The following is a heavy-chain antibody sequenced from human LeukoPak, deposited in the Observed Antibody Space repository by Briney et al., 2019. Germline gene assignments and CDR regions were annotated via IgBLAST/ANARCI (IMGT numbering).Heavy chain of an antibody. CDR2: IYSGGNT. CDR1: GFTVSSNS. V-gene: IGHV3-53*01. Sequence: QTGGSLRLSCTVSGFTVSSNSMSWVRQAPGKGLEWVSFIYSGGNTHYSDSVKGRFTISRDNSKNSLYLQMNSLRAEDTAVYYCARDLNWETYWGQGTLVTVSS. D-gene: IGHD7-27*01. CDR3: ARDLNWETY. J-gene: IGHJ4*02.